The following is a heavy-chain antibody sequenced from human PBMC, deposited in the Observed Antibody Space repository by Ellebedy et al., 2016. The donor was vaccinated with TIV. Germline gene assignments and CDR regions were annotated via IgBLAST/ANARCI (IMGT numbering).Heavy chain of an antibody. CDR3: ARRYYDSSGYLDFDY. V-gene: IGHV4-34*01. D-gene: IGHD3-22*01. CDR1: GGSFSGYY. J-gene: IGHJ4*02. Sequence: SETLSLTCAVYGGSFSGYYWSWIRQPPGKGLEWIGEINHSGSTNYNPSLKSRVTISVDTSKNQFSLKLSSVTAADTAVYYCARRYYDSSGYLDFDYWGQGTLVTVSS. CDR2: INHSGST.